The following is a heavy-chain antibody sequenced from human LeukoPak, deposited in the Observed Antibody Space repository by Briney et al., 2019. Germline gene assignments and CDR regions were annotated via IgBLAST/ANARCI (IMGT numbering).Heavy chain of an antibody. J-gene: IGHJ3*02. CDR1: GGTFSSYA. CDR3: AKLPSTWIQLGDAFDI. Sequence: ASVKVSCKASGGTFSSYAISWVRQAPGQGLEWMGGIIPIFGTANYAQKFQGRVTITADESTSTAYMELSSLRAEDTAVYYCAKLPSTWIQLGDAFDIWGQGTMVTVSS. D-gene: IGHD5-18*01. V-gene: IGHV1-69*13. CDR2: IIPIFGTA.